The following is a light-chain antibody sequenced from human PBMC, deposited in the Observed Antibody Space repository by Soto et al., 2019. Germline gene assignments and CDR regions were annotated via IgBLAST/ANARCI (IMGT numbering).Light chain of an antibody. Sequence: DIQITQSPSTLSASVGDRVTITCRASQSISSWLAWYQQKPGKAPKLMIYKAASLESGVPSRFSGSGSGTDFTLTLRSLQPDDFANYFCQQYESYYPLTFGGGTKVDIK. CDR2: KAA. V-gene: IGKV1-5*03. J-gene: IGKJ4*01. CDR1: QSISSW. CDR3: QQYESYYPLT.